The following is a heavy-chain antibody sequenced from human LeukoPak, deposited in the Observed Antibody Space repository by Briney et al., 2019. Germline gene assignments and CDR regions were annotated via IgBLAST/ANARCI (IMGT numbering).Heavy chain of an antibody. Sequence: SETLSLTCTVSGGSLSGHYWSWIRQPPGKRLEWIGYVSYTGRTKYNPSLQSRVTISIDTSKSQFSLKLTSVASADTAVYYCARGGGYGDSQNRIGAFDIWGQGTMVTVSS. V-gene: IGHV4-59*11. CDR1: GGSLSGHY. J-gene: IGHJ3*02. CDR2: VSYTGRT. CDR3: ARGGGYGDSQNRIGAFDI. D-gene: IGHD4-17*01.